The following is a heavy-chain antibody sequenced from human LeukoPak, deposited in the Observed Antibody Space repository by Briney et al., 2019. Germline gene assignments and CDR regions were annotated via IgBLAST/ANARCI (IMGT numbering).Heavy chain of an antibody. J-gene: IGHJ4*02. CDR3: ARIWNFGDNNWRYFDY. CDR2: IDPDGSET. Sequence: PGGSLRLSCAASGYTFRYFWMSWVRQAPGKGLEWVANIDPDGSETQYVGSVKGRFTASRDNAKNSLYLQMNSLRAEAAAIYYCARIWNFGDNNWRYFDYWGQGTLVTVSS. D-gene: IGHD1-20*01. V-gene: IGHV3-7*01. CDR1: GYTFRYFW.